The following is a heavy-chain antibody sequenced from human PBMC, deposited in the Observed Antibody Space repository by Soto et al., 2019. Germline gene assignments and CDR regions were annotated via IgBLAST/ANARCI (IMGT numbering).Heavy chain of an antibody. CDR2: IYHSGST. D-gene: IGHD3-10*01. CDR3: ARGEGLLWFGELLRAFDY. CDR1: SGSISSSNW. V-gene: IGHV4-4*02. J-gene: IGHJ4*02. Sequence: QVQLQESGPGLVKPSGTLSLTCAVSSGSISSSNWWRWFRQPPGKGLEWIGEIYHSGSTNYNPSLKSRVTISVDKSKNQFSLKLSSVTAADTAVYYCARGEGLLWFGELLRAFDYWGQGTLVTVSS.